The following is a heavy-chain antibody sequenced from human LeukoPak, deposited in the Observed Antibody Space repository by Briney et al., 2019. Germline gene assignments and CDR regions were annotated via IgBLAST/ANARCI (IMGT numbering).Heavy chain of an antibody. CDR2: ISWNGGTI. Sequence: GRSLRLSCAASPFTFHDYAMHWVRQAPGKGLEWVSGISWNGGTIDYADSVKGRFTISRDNAKNSLYLQMNSLRPEDMALYYCAKGPTYSSSSLFDYWGQGILVAVSS. CDR1: PFTFHDYA. CDR3: AKGPTYSSSSLFDY. D-gene: IGHD6-6*01. J-gene: IGHJ4*02. V-gene: IGHV3-9*03.